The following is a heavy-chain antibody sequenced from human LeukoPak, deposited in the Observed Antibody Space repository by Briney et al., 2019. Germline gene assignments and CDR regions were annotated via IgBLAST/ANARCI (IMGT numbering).Heavy chain of an antibody. CDR2: MKPDGSEK. V-gene: IGHV3-7*01. CDR3: ARDDDGDLDY. Sequence: GGSLRLSCAASGFTFSSYWMAWVRQAPGKGPEWVANMKPDGSEKHYVDSVKGRFTISRDNAKSSLFLQIDSLRAEDTAVYYCARDDDGDLDYWGRGTLVTVSS. D-gene: IGHD4-17*01. CDR1: GFTFSSYW. J-gene: IGHJ4*02.